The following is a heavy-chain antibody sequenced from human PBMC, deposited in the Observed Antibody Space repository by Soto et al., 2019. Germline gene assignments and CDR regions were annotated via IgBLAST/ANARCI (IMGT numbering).Heavy chain of an antibody. CDR3: ATGQYFDF. J-gene: IGHJ4*02. CDR1: RFTFSNAW. Sequence: GGSLRLSCAGSRFTFSNAWMSWVRQAPGKGLEWVGRIKSIYNGGTIEYAAPVKGRFIITRDDSRATVFLQMNSLKTEDTAVYYCATGQYFDFWGQGTQVTV. V-gene: IGHV3-15*01. CDR2: IKSIYNGGTI.